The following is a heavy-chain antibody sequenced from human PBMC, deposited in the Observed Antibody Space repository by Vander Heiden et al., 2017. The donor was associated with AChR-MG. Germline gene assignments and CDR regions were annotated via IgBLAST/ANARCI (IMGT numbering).Heavy chain of an antibody. CDR1: GGSFSGYY. D-gene: IGHD6-13*01. CDR3: ARGIAAAGTGGSNAFDI. V-gene: IGHV4-34*01. J-gene: IGHJ3*02. Sequence: QVQLQQWGAGLLKPSETLSLTCAVYGGSFSGYYWGCIRQPPGKGREWIEEINHSGSNNDNPSLKSRVTISVDTSKNQFSLKLSSVTAADTAVYYCARGIAAAGTGGSNAFDIWGQGTMVTVSS. CDR2: INHSGSN.